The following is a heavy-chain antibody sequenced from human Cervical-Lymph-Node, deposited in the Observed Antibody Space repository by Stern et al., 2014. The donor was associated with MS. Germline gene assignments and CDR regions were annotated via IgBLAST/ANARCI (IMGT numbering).Heavy chain of an antibody. D-gene: IGHD3-22*01. CDR1: GFTFSSYS. Sequence: EDQLVESGGGLVKPGGSLRLSCAASGFTFSSYSMNWVRQAPGKGLEWVSSISSSSSYIYYADSVKGRFTISRDNAKNSLYLQMNSLRAEDTAVYYCARVPMYGYDSSGLRYYFDYWGQGTLVTVSS. CDR2: ISSSSSYI. V-gene: IGHV3-21*01. CDR3: ARVPMYGYDSSGLRYYFDY. J-gene: IGHJ4*02.